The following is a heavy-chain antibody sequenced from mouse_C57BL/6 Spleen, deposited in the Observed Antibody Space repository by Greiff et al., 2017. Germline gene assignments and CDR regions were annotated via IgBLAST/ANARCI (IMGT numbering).Heavy chain of an antibody. V-gene: IGHV1-5*01. CDR1: GYTFTSYW. D-gene: IGHD2-4*01. CDR3: TKKGVYDYSAWFAY. J-gene: IGHJ3*01. Sequence: VQLQQSGTVLARPGASVKMSCKTSGYTFTSYWMHWVKQRPGQGLEWIGAIYPGNSDTSYNQKFKGKAKLTAVTSASTAYMELSSLTNEDSAVYYCTKKGVYDYSAWFAYWGQGTLVTVSA. CDR2: IYPGNSDT.